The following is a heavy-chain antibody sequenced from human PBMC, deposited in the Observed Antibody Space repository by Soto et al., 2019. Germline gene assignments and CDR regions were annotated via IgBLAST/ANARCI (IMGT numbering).Heavy chain of an antibody. J-gene: IGHJ4*02. CDR3: AKGAAGVEAHVI. D-gene: IGHD6-25*01. V-gene: IGHV1-18*01. Sequence: ASVKVSCKASGYSFTSFGANWVRQAPGQGLEWMGWVNAYNGNTNYAQKFQGRVTLTADTSTSTAYMEVGSLRSDDTAVYYCAKGAAGVEAHVIWGQGTLVTVSS. CDR2: VNAYNGNT. CDR1: GYSFTSFG.